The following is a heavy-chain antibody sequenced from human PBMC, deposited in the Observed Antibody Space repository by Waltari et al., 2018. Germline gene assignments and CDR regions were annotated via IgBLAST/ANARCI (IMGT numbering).Heavy chain of an antibody. CDR2: ISGDGSTR. D-gene: IGHD3-3*01. J-gene: IGHJ4*02. Sequence: EVQLVESGGGLVQPGGSLRLSCAASGFTLSGPWLPWVRQVPGKGLVWGSRISGDGSTRNYADSVKGRFTISRDTAKNTLYLQMNSRRAEDTAVYYCARGADLRGQGILVTVSS. CDR1: GFTLSGPW. V-gene: IGHV3-74*01. CDR3: ARGADL.